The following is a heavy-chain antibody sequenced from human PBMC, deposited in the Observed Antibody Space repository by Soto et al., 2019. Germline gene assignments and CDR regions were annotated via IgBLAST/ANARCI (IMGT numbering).Heavy chain of an antibody. V-gene: IGHV3-9*01. Sequence: EVQLVESGGGLVQPGRSLRLSCAASGFTFDDYAMHWVRQAPGKGLEWVSGISWNSGSIGYADSVKGRFTISRDNAKNSLYLQMNSLRAEDTALYYCAKDGGYYYGSGREKPNWFDPWGQGTLVTVSS. CDR3: AKDGGYYYGSGREKPNWFDP. J-gene: IGHJ5*02. D-gene: IGHD3-10*01. CDR1: GFTFDDYA. CDR2: ISWNSGSI.